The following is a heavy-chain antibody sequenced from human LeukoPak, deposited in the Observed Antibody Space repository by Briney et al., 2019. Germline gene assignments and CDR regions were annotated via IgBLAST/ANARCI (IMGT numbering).Heavy chain of an antibody. CDR3: ARDLRTYYYDSSGYYYEAFDI. Sequence: SETLSLTCTVSGGSISSYYWSWIRQPAGKGLEWIGRIHTSGSTNYNPSLKSRVTMSLDTSKNQFSLKLSSVTAADTAVYYCARDLRTYYYDSSGYYYEAFDIWGQGTMVTVSS. D-gene: IGHD3-22*01. J-gene: IGHJ3*02. V-gene: IGHV4-4*07. CDR2: IHTSGST. CDR1: GGSISSYY.